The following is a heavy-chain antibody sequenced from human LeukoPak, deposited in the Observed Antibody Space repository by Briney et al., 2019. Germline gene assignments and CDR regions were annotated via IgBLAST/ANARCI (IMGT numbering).Heavy chain of an antibody. CDR2: IIPILGTA. D-gene: IGHD1-14*01. J-gene: IGHJ4*02. CDR3: ASGIGPVWRGDY. V-gene: IGHV1-69*10. CDR1: GGTFSSYA. Sequence: VASVKVSCKASGGTFSSYAISWVRQAPGQGLEWMGGIIPILGTANYAQKFQGRVTITADKSTSTAYMELSSLTSEDTAVYYCASGIGPVWRGDYWGQGTLVTVSS.